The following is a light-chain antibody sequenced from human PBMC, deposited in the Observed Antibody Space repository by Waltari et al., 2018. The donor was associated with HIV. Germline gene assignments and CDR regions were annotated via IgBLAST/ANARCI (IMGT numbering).Light chain of an antibody. CDR1: GSNLGSSY. CDR2: SSN. J-gene: IGLJ1*01. V-gene: IGLV1-47*01. Sequence: QSVLTQPPSASGTPGQRVTISCSGSGSNLGSSYVYWYQQVPGTAPKLLIYSSNHRPSGVPDRFSGSKSGTSASLAISGLRSEDEADYYCAAWDDSLSGYVFGTGTKVTVL. CDR3: AAWDDSLSGYV.